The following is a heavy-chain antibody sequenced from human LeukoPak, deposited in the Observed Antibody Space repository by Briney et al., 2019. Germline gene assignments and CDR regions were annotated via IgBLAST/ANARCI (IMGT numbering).Heavy chain of an antibody. D-gene: IGHD3-22*01. CDR1: GYTLTELS. V-gene: IGHV1-24*01. CDR2: FDPEDGET. CDR3: ATGGYDSSGLYFDY. J-gene: IGHJ4*02. Sequence: VASVKVSCKVSGYTLTELSMYWVRQAPGKGLEWMGGFDPEDGETIYAQKFQGRVTMTEDTSTDTAYMELSSLRSEDTAVYYCATGGYDSSGLYFDYWGQGALVTVSS.